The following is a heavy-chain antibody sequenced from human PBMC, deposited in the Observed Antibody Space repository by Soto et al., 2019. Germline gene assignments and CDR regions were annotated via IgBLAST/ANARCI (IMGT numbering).Heavy chain of an antibody. J-gene: IGHJ4*02. CDR2: ISSYNGNT. CDR3: ARDRGSGSYYARFDY. CDR1: GYTFTTYG. V-gene: IGHV1-18*01. Sequence: ASVKVSCKASGYTFTTYGISWVRQAPGQGLEWMGWISSYNGNTNYAQKLQDRVTMTTDTSTNIAYMELRSLRSDDTAVFYCARDRGSGSYYARFDYWGQGTLVTVSS. D-gene: IGHD1-26*01.